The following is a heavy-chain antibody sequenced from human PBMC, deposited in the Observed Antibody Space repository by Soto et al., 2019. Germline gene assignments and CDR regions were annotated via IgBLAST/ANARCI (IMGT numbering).Heavy chain of an antibody. V-gene: IGHV4-30-2*01. D-gene: IGHD3-10*01. CDR3: ARHNYGSGSTYFDY. J-gene: IGHJ4*02. CDR2: MYHSGST. Sequence: SETLSLTCAVSGGSISSGGYSWSWIRQPPGKGLEWIGYMYHSGSTYYNPSLKSRVTISIDTSKNQFSLKLNSMTAADTAVYYCARHNYGSGSTYFDYWGQGTLVTV. CDR1: GGSISSGGYS.